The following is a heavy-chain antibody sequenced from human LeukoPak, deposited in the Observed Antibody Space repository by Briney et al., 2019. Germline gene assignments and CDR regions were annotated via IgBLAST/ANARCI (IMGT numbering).Heavy chain of an antibody. J-gene: IGHJ6*04. CDR2: ISSGSSYI. D-gene: IGHD3-10*02. Sequence: GGSLRLSSTASGFTFSDYSMNWVRQAPGKGLEWVSSISSGSSYIYYADSVKGRFTISRDNAKNSLYLQMNSLRAEDTAVYYCAELGITMIGGVWGKGTTVTISS. V-gene: IGHV3-21*01. CDR3: AELGITMIGGV. CDR1: GFTFSDYS.